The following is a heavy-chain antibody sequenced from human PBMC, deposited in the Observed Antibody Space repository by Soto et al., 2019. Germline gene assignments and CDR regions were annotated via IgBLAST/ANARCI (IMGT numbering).Heavy chain of an antibody. Sequence: AASVKVSCKASGYTFTTYAIHWVRQAPGQRLEWMGWINAGNGNTKTSQKFQGRVTITRDTSASTVYMELSSLRSEDTAVYYCARSSGSSGYDPSDYWGQGTLVTVSS. CDR1: GYTFTTYA. J-gene: IGHJ4*02. CDR3: ARSSGSSGYDPSDY. CDR2: INAGNGNT. D-gene: IGHD5-12*01. V-gene: IGHV1-3*01.